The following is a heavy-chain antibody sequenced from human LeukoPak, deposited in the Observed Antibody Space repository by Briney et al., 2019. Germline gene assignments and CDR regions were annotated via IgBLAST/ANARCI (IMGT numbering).Heavy chain of an antibody. CDR2: IYYTGST. CDR1: GGSISSYY. V-gene: IGHV4-59*01. J-gene: IGHJ4*02. CDR3: ARAPRPSEWCPLGF. D-gene: IGHD2-15*01. Sequence: ETLSLTCTVSGGSISSYYWSWIRQPPGKGLEWIGYIYYTGSTNYNPSLMSRVTISVDTSKNQFSLKLSSVTAADTAVYYCARAPRPSEWCPLGFWGQGTLVTVSS.